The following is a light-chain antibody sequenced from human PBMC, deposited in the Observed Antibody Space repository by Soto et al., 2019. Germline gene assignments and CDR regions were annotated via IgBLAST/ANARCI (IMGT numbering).Light chain of an antibody. CDR1: SSDVGGYNY. Sequence: QSALTQPASVSGSPGQSITISCTGTSSDVGGYNYVSWYQQHPGEAPKLMIYDVTNRPSGVSNRFFGSKSGNTASLTISGLQAEDEADYYCSSSTSSTTRVVFGGGTKLTVL. CDR2: DVT. CDR3: SSSTSSTTRVV. J-gene: IGLJ2*01. V-gene: IGLV2-14*03.